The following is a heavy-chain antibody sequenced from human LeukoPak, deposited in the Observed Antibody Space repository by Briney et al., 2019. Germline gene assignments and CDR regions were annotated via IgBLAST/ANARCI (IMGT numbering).Heavy chain of an antibody. J-gene: IGHJ4*02. CDR3: VRDYYDSSGSPYYFDY. V-gene: IGHV1-69*05. Sequence: GASVKVSCKASGGTFSSYAISWVRQAPGQGLEWMGGIIPIFGTANYAQKFQGRVTITTDESTSTAYMELSSLRSEDTAVYYCVRDYYDSSGSPYYFDYWGQGTLVTVSS. CDR1: GGTFSSYA. D-gene: IGHD3-22*01. CDR2: IIPIFGTA.